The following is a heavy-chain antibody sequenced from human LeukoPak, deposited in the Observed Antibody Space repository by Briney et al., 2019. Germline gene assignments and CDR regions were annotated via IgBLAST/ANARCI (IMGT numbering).Heavy chain of an antibody. CDR1: GGSFSGYY. J-gene: IGHJ5*02. CDR3: ARTYSSSWYVLESWFDP. CDR2: IYYSGST. Sequence: TSETLSLTCAVYGGSFSGYYWSWIRQPPGKGLEWIGYIYYSGSTNYNPSLKSRVTISVDTSKNQFSLKLSSVTAADTAVYYCARTYSSSWYVLESWFDPWGQGTLVTVSS. V-gene: IGHV4-59*01. D-gene: IGHD6-13*01.